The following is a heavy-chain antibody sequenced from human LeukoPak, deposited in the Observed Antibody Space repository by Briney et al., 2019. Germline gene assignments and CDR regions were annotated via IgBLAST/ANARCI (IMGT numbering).Heavy chain of an antibody. CDR3: ARELTGTGGSL. D-gene: IGHD2-15*01. Sequence: SETLSLTCTVSGYSISSGYYWGWIRQPPGKGLEWIANIYHDGTTYYNPSLKSRVAISVDTSKNQFSLKVRSVTAADTAVYYCARELTGTGGSLWGQGTLVTVSS. J-gene: IGHJ4*02. CDR2: IYHDGTT. V-gene: IGHV4-38-2*02. CDR1: GYSISSGYY.